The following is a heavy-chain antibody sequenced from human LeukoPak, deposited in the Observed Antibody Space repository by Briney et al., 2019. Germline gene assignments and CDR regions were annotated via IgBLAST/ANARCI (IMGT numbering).Heavy chain of an antibody. CDR3: VRDLGIAARTYYFDY. Sequence: GGSLRLSCAASGCTFSGYYRSWIRQAPGEGLEWVSYITSSGSTIYYADSVKGGSTISRENAKNSLFLQMNSMRAEDTAVYYCVRDLGIAARTYYFDYWGQGTLVTVSS. J-gene: IGHJ4*02. D-gene: IGHD6-6*01. CDR1: GCTFSGYY. V-gene: IGHV3-11*04. CDR2: ITSSGSTI.